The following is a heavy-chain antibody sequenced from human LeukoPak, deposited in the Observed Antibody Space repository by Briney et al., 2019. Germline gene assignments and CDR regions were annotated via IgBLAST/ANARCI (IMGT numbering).Heavy chain of an antibody. J-gene: IGHJ5*02. CDR1: GYTFTGYY. V-gene: IGHV1-2*02. CDR2: INPNSGGT. Sequence: ASVKVSCKASGYTFTGYYMHWVRQAPGQGLEWMGWINPNSGGTNYAQKFQGRVTMTRDTSISTAYMELSRLRSDDTAMYYCARVVRKAMRYFAEFDPWGQGTLVTVSS. D-gene: IGHD5-18*01. CDR3: ARVVRKAMRYFAEFDP.